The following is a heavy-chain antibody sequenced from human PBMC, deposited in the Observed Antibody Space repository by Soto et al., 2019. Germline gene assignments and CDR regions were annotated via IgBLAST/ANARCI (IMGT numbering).Heavy chain of an antibody. V-gene: IGHV3-7*01. CDR2: IKQDGSEK. J-gene: IGHJ1*01. CDR1: GFTFSSYW. Sequence: GGSLRLSCAASGFTFSSYWMSWVRQAPGKGLEWVANIKQDGSEKYYVDSVKGRFTISRDNAKNSLYLQMNSLRAEDTAVYYCARDYYDYIWGSYRSSEYFQHWGQGTLVTVSS. CDR3: ARDYYDYIWGSYRSSEYFQH. D-gene: IGHD3-16*02.